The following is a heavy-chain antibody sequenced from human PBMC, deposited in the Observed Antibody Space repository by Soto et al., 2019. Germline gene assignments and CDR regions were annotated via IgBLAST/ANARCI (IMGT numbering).Heavy chain of an antibody. D-gene: IGHD6-13*01. V-gene: IGHV3-74*01. Sequence: GGSLRLSCAASGFTFSSYWMYWVRQAPGKGLVWVSRINSDGSSTSYADSVKGRFTISRDNAKNTLYLQMNSLRAEDTAVYYCARVHSISWYPSFDYWGLGTLVTVSS. CDR3: ARVHSISWYPSFDY. CDR1: GFTFSSYW. CDR2: INSDGSST. J-gene: IGHJ4*02.